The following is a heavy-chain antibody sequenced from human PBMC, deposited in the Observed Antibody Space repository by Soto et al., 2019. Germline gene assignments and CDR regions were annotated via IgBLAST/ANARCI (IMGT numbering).Heavy chain of an antibody. CDR3: TRPGITMMHDY. CDR2: IRSKANSYAT. CDR1: GFTFSGSA. Sequence: GRSLRLSCAASGFTFSGSAMHWVRQASGKGLEWVGRIRSKANSYATAYAASVKGRFTISRDDSKNTAYLQMNSLKTEDTAVYYCTRPGITMMHDYWGQGTLVTVSS. V-gene: IGHV3-73*01. D-gene: IGHD3-22*01. J-gene: IGHJ4*02.